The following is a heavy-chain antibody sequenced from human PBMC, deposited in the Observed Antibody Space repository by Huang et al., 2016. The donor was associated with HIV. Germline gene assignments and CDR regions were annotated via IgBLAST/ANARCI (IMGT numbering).Heavy chain of an antibody. J-gene: IGHJ4*02. Sequence: EVQLLESGGTLVPPGGSLRLSCAAPADSGFGVSGYAMSWARQAAGKGLEWVSAVSDSGRSTYYADSVRGRFTISRDNSKNTVHLQMNNLRAEDTAVYYCSTWWLSNRTPATAFDNWGRGTLVTISS. CDR1: GFGVSGYA. V-gene: IGHV3-23*01. CDR2: VSDSGRST. D-gene: IGHD2-15*01. CDR3: STWWLSNRTPATAFDN.